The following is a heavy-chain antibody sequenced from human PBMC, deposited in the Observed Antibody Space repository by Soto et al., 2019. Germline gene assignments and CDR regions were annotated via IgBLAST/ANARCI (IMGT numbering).Heavy chain of an antibody. CDR2: ISGSGGST. Sequence: HPGGSLRLSCAASGFTFSSYAMSWVRQAPGKGLEWVSAISGSGGSTYYADSVKGRFTISRDNSKNTLYLQMNSLRAEDTAVYYCAKVPKSRESDFWSGYSFDYWGQGTLVTVSS. D-gene: IGHD3-3*01. J-gene: IGHJ4*02. V-gene: IGHV3-23*01. CDR3: AKVPKSRESDFWSGYSFDY. CDR1: GFTFSSYA.